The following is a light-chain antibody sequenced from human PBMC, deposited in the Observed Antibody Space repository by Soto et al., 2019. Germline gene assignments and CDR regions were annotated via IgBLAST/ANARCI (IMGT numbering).Light chain of an antibody. CDR2: GAS. CDR1: QSVSSD. Sequence: EIVMTQSPATLSVSPGERATLSCRASQSVSSDLAWYQHKPGQAPRLLISGASTRATGIPARCSGSGSGTEFTLTISSLQSEDFAVYYCQQYNNWPLYTFGQGTKLEIK. CDR3: QQYNNWPLYT. J-gene: IGKJ2*01. V-gene: IGKV3-15*01.